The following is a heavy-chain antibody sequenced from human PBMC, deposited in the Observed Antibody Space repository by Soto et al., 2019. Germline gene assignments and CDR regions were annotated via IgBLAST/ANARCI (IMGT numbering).Heavy chain of an antibody. CDR3: AVITHVTAMVHPAEIYFYSYGMDV. Sequence: ASVKVSCKASGYTFTSYGISWVRQAPGQGLEWMGWISAYNGNTNYAQKLQGRVTMTTDTSTSTAYMELRSLRSDDTAENYCAVITHVTAMVHPAEIYFYSYGMDVWGKGTTVTVSS. CDR1: GYTFTSYG. CDR2: ISAYNGNT. D-gene: IGHD5-18*01. J-gene: IGHJ6*04. V-gene: IGHV1-18*01.